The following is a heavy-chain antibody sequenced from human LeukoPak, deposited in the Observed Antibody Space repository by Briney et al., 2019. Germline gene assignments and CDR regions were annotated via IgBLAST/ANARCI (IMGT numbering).Heavy chain of an antibody. D-gene: IGHD3-10*01. CDR2: MSNNRGT. V-gene: IGHV4-38-2*01. Sequence: SETLSLTCAVSGHSISTGYYCGWIRQPPGKGLEWIGIMSNNRGTYYTPSLKSRVTISMDTSKNQVSLRLTSVTAADTAVYYCASYYASGVSAYNYYGVDVWGKGTTVTVSS. J-gene: IGHJ6*04. CDR3: ASYYASGVSAYNYYGVDV. CDR1: GHSISTGYY.